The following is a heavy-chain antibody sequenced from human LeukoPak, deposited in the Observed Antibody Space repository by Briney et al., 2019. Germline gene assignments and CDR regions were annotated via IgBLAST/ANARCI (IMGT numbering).Heavy chain of an antibody. CDR1: GYTFTGQY. CDR3: ARSYSYDSCGYYGAK. Sequence: ASVKVSCKASGYTFTGQYIHWVRQAPGQGPEWMGWINPNSGGTNYAQKFQGRVTMTRDTSISTAYMEVSSLRSDDTAVYYCARSYSYDSCGYYGAKWGQGTLVTVSS. J-gene: IGHJ4*02. CDR2: INPNSGGT. D-gene: IGHD3-22*01. V-gene: IGHV1-2*02.